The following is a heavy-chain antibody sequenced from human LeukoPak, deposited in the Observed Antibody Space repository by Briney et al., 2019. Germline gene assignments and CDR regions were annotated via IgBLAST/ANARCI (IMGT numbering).Heavy chain of an antibody. J-gene: IGHJ4*02. CDR3: ARGGGPILTGYYTFGY. CDR1: GGTFSSYA. D-gene: IGHD3-9*01. V-gene: IGHV1-69*06. Sequence: SVKVSCKASGGTFSSYAISWVRQAPGQGLEWMGGIIPIFGTANYAQKFQGRVTITADKSTSTAYMELSSLRSEDTAVYYCARGGGPILTGYYTFGYWGQGTLVTVSS. CDR2: IIPIFGTA.